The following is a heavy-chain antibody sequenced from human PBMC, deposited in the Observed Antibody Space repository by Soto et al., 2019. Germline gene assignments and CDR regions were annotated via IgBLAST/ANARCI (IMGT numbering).Heavy chain of an antibody. CDR1: GDSVSSNSAA. J-gene: IGHJ4*02. Sequence: SQPLSLTCAISGDSVSSNSAAWNWIRQSPSRGLEWLGRTYYRSKWYNDYAVSVKSRITINPDTSKNQFSLQLNSVTPEDTAVYYCARSGRYSGYDPNFDYWGQGTLVTVSS. CDR3: ARSGRYSGYDPNFDY. D-gene: IGHD5-12*01. CDR2: TYYRSKWYN. V-gene: IGHV6-1*01.